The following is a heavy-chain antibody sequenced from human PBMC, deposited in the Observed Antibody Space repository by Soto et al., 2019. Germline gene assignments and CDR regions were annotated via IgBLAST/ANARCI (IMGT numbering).Heavy chain of an antibody. CDR3: ARVSGSYYYGMDV. CDR1: GGSISSSNC. Sequence: QVQLQESGPGLVKPSGTLSLTCAVSGGSISSSNCWSWVRQPPGKGLEWIGETYHSGSTNFNPSLKTRVTISVDKSKNQFSLKLNSVTAADTAVYYCARVSGSYYYGMDVWGQGTTVTVSS. CDR2: TYHSGST. V-gene: IGHV4-4*02. J-gene: IGHJ6*02.